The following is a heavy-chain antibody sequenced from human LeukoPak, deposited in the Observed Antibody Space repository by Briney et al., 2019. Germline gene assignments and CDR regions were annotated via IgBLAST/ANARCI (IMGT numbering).Heavy chain of an antibody. V-gene: IGHV3-7*01. CDR1: GFTFTTFW. Sequence: SGGSLRLSCAASGFTFTTFWMSWVRQAPGKGLEWVANIKQDGSETYYVDSVKGRFTISRDNAKNSLYLQMNSLRAEDTAVYYCARVGTTATVGTFWGQGTLVTVSS. CDR3: ARVGTTATVGTF. CDR2: IKQDGSET. J-gene: IGHJ4*02. D-gene: IGHD6-13*01.